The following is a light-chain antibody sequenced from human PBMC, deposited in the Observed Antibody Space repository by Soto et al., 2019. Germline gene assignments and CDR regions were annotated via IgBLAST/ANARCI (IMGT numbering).Light chain of an antibody. CDR3: AAWDDSLSGYV. J-gene: IGLJ1*01. V-gene: IGLV1-47*02. CDR2: SNN. Sequence: QSVLTQPHSASGTPGQRVTISCSGSRSNIGTNSVYWYQKLPGTAPRVLIYSNNQRPSGVPDRFSGSKSGTSASLAISGLRSEDEADYYCAAWDDSLSGYVFGAGTKVTVL. CDR1: RSNIGTNS.